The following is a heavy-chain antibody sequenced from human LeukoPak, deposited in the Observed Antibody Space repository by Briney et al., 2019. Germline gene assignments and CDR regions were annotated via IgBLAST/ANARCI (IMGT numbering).Heavy chain of an antibody. D-gene: IGHD2-2*02. J-gene: IGHJ4*02. CDR2: IIPIFGTA. Sequence: ASVNVSCKASGGTFSRYAISWVRQAPGQGLEWMGGIIPIFGTANYAQKFQGRVTITADESTSTAYMELSSLRSEDTAVYYCAREVCSSTSCYTDSFFDYWGQGTLVTVSS. CDR1: GGTFSRYA. CDR3: AREVCSSTSCYTDSFFDY. V-gene: IGHV1-69*13.